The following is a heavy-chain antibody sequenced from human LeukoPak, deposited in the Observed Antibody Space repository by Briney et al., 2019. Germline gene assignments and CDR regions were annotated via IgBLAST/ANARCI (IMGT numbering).Heavy chain of an antibody. V-gene: IGHV6-1*01. J-gene: IGHJ4*02. CDR2: SYYRSKWYN. CDR1: GDSVSSNSAA. Sequence: SQTLSLTCAISGDSVSSNSAAWNRIRQSPSRGLEWLGRSYYRSKWYNDYAVSVKSRITINPDTSKNQFSLQLNSVTPEDTAVYYCARTYCSGGSCYSGLFDYWGQGTLVTVSS. CDR3: ARTYCSGGSCYSGLFDY. D-gene: IGHD2-15*01.